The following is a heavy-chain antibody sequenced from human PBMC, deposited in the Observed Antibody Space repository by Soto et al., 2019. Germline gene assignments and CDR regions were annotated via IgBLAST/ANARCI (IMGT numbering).Heavy chain of an antibody. D-gene: IGHD2-2*01. CDR1: GDRVSSNSAA. CDR3: ARGAVVPAAIYYYYYGMDV. CDR2: TYYRSKWYN. Sequence: SQTLSVTCAISGDRVSSNSAAWNWIRQSPSRGREWLGRTYYRSKWYNDYAVSVKSRITINPDTSKNQFSLQLNSVTPEDTAVYHCARGAVVPAAIYYYYYGMDVWGQGTTVTVSS. J-gene: IGHJ6*02. V-gene: IGHV6-1*01.